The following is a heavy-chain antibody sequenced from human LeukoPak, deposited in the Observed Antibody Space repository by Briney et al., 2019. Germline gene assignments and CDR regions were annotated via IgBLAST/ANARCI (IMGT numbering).Heavy chain of an antibody. Sequence: SETLSLTCTVSGGSISSGSYYWSWIRQPAGKGLEWIGRIYTSGSTNYNPSLKSRVTISVDKYKNQFSLKLRSVTAADTAVYYCARDYRIYDILTGYYSYYYYMDVRGKGTTVTVSS. CDR3: ARDYRIYDILTGYYSYYYYMDV. CDR1: GGSISSGSYY. D-gene: IGHD3-9*01. J-gene: IGHJ6*03. V-gene: IGHV4-61*02. CDR2: IYTSGST.